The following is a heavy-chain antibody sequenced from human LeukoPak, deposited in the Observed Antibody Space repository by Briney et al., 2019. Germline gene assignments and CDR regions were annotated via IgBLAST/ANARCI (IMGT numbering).Heavy chain of an antibody. J-gene: IGHJ4*02. D-gene: IGHD5-18*01. CDR3: ARDTAMVLHY. CDR2: ISSSSTTI. CDR1: GFTFSSYS. Sequence: GGSLRLSRAASGFTFSSYSMNWVRQAPGKGLEWVSFISSSSTTIYYADSVKGRFTISRDNAKNSLYLQMNRLRDEDTAVYYCARDTAMVLHYWGQGTLVTVSS. V-gene: IGHV3-48*02.